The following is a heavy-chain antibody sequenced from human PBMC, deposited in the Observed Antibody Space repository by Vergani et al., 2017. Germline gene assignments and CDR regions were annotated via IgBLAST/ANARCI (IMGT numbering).Heavy chain of an antibody. CDR3: ARDPRGIAAYYFDY. CDR2: IYHSGST. CDR1: GGSISSSNW. D-gene: IGHD6-25*01. Sequence: QVQLQESGPGLVKPSGTLYLTCAVSGGSISSSNWWSWVRQPPGKGREGIGEIYHSGSTNYNPSLKSRVTISVDKSKNQFSLKLSSVTAADTAVYYCARDPRGIAAYYFDYWGQGTLVTVSS. V-gene: IGHV4-4*02. J-gene: IGHJ4*02.